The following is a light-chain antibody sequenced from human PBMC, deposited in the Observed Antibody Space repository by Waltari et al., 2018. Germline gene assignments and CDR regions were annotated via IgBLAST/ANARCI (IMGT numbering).Light chain of an antibody. Sequence: SYELTQPPSVSVSPGQTARITCSGDALPKQYSFWYQQKPGQAPGLWLYKEGGGPSGILWRLSGSSSGTTVPLTIGGVQAEDEADYYCQSADSSGTYQVFGTGTKVTVL. V-gene: IGLV3-25*03. J-gene: IGLJ1*01. CDR2: KEG. CDR1: ALPKQY. CDR3: QSADSSGTYQV.